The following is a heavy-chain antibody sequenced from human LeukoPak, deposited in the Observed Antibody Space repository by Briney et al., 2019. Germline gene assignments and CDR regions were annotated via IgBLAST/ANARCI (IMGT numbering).Heavy chain of an antibody. J-gene: IGHJ6*04. V-gene: IGHV4-34*01. CDR2: INHSGST. CDR3: ARSAQVRYGMDV. Sequence: SETLSLTCAVYGGSFSGYYWSWIRQPPGKGLGWIGEINHSGSTNYNPSLKSRVTISVDTSKNQFSLKLSSVTAADTAVYYCARSAQVRYGMDVWGKGTTVTVSS. CDR1: GGSFSGYY. D-gene: IGHD3-10*01.